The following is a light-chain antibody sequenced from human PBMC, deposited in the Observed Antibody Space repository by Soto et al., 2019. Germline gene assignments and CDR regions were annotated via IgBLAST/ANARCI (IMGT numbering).Light chain of an antibody. Sequence: EIVMTQSPATLSLSPGERATLSCRASQTVSSNLAWYQQKPGQAPRLLIYYGSTRATGIPARFSGSGSGTEFTLTISSLQPDDSATYYCQQYNSFFGGGTKVDIK. CDR1: QTVSSN. CDR3: QQYNSF. J-gene: IGKJ4*01. V-gene: IGKV3-15*01. CDR2: YGS.